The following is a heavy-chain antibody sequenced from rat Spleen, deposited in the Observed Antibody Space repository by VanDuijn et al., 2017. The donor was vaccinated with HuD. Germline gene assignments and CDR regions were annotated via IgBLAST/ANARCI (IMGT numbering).Heavy chain of an antibody. J-gene: IGHJ2*01. Sequence: QVQLKESGPGLVQPSQTLSLTCTVSGFSLTSNGVSWVRQPPGRGLEWIATISTGGYTYYNSPLKSRLSISRDTSKSQVFLRMNSLQTDDTAIYYCTRITIAADYFDYWGQGVMVTVSS. V-gene: IGHV2S8*01. D-gene: IGHD1-2*01. CDR2: ISTGGYT. CDR1: GFSLTSNG. CDR3: TRITIAADYFDY.